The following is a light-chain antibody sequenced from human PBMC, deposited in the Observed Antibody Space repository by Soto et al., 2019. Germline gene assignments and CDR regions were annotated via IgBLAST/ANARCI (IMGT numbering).Light chain of an antibody. CDR3: SSFVSSSALVV. CDR1: SSDVGNYNY. CDR2: DVS. V-gene: IGLV2-14*01. Sequence: QSALTQPGSVSGSPGQSITISCTGTSSDVGNYNYVSWYQQHPGKAPKLMIYDVSNRPSGVSDRFSGSKSGNTASLTISGLQAEDEADYYCSSFVSSSALVVFGGGTKVTVL. J-gene: IGLJ2*01.